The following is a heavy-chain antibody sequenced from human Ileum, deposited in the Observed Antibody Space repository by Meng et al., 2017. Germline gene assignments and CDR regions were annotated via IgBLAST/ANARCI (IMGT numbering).Heavy chain of an antibody. CDR3: AREPRRFDH. V-gene: IGHV7-4-1*02. Sequence: LVLVHAGAEWRNPGGDWKVSCKASGYTFTNDGMNGVRQDPGQGLEWMGWINTNTGDPTYAQAFIGRFVFSLDTSVNTAYLQISSLKAEDTAIYYCAREPRRFDHWGQGTLVTVSS. CDR1: GYTFTNDG. CDR2: INTNTGDP. J-gene: IGHJ4*02.